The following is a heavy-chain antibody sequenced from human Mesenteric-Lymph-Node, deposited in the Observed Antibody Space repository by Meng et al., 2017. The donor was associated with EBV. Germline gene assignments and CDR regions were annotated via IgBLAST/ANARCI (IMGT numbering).Heavy chain of an antibody. V-gene: IGHV4-30-4*01. D-gene: IGHD1-1*01. CDR1: GGSISGSPYY. J-gene: IGHJ4*02. CDR3: ARGNYNFGQNFDY. CDR2: YSSGNT. Sequence: QGQLEDSGPGLVKPSQTLSLACAVSGGSISGSPYYWSWIRQSPGKGLEWIGYSSGNTYYNPSLKSRVSISLDTSKNQFFLKLTSVTAADTAVYYCARGNYNFGQNFDYWGQGTLVTVFS.